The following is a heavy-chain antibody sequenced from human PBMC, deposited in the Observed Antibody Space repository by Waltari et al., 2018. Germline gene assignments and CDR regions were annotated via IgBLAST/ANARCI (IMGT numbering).Heavy chain of an antibody. D-gene: IGHD1-26*01. CDR1: GCTLTEFS. J-gene: IGHJ6*02. CDR2: VDPEDGET. V-gene: IGHV1-24*01. Sequence: QVQLVQSGAEVKKPGASVKVSCKVSGCTLTEFSMHWVRQAPGKGLEWMGGVDPEDGETIYAQKCQGRVTMTEDTSTDTAYMELSSLRSEDTAVYYCATRSLTIVGATEGMDVWGQGTTVTVSS. CDR3: ATRSLTIVGATEGMDV.